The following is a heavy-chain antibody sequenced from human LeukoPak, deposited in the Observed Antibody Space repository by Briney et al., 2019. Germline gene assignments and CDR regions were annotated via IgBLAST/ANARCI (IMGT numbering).Heavy chain of an antibody. CDR3: ARGPDYYGSGKDY. D-gene: IGHD3-10*01. CDR2: INHSGST. V-gene: IGHV4-34*01. CDR1: GGSFSGYY. Sequence: SETLSLTCAVYGGSFSGYYWSWIRQPPGKGLEWIGEINHSGSTNYNPPLKSRVTISVDTSKNQFSLKLSSVTATDTAVYYCARGPDYYGSGKDYWGQGTLVTVSS. J-gene: IGHJ4*02.